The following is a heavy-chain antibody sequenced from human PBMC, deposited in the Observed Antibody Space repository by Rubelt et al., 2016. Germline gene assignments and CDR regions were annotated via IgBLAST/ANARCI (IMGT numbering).Heavy chain of an antibody. D-gene: IGHD1-7*01. Sequence: PGASVKVSCKVSGYTLTELSMQWVRQAPGKGLEGMGGFDPEDGETIYAQKFQGRVTMTEDTSTDTAYMELSSLRSEDTAVYYCATAAQDRTGTTFGYWGQGTLVTVSS. CDR1: GYTLTELS. CDR3: ATAAQDRTGTTFGY. V-gene: IGHV1-24*01. CDR2: FDPEDGET. J-gene: IGHJ4*02.